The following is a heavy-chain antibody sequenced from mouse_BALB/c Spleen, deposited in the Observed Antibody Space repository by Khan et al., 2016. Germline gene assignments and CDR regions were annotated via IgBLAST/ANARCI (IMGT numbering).Heavy chain of an antibody. J-gene: IGHJ3*01. CDR3: ARREAWFAY. CDR2: ISYSGST. Sequence: EVELVESGPGLVKPSQSLSFTCTVTGYSITSDYAWNWIRQFPGNKLEWMGYISYSGSTSYNPSHKSRISITRDTSKNQFFLQLNSVTTEDTASFYSARREAWFAYWGQGTLVTVSA. V-gene: IGHV3-2*02. CDR1: GYSITSDYA.